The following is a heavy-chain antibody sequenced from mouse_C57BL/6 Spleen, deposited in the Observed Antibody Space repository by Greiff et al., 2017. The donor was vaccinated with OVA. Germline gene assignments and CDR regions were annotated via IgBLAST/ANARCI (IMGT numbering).Heavy chain of an antibody. D-gene: IGHD1-1*01. V-gene: IGHV14-4*01. CDR3: TCITTVVATPDFDV. CDR1: GFNIKDDY. Sequence: EVQLQQSGAELVRPGASVKLSCTASGFNIKDDYMHWVKQRPEQGLEWIGWIDPENGDTEYASKFQGKATITADTSSNTAYLQLSSLTSEDTAVYYCTCITTVVATPDFDVWGTGTTVTVSS. J-gene: IGHJ1*03. CDR2: IDPENGDT.